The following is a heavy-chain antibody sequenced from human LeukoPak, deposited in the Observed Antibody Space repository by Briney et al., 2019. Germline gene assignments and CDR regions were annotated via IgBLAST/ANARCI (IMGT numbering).Heavy chain of an antibody. CDR2: IKQDGSEK. V-gene: IGHV3-7*01. Sequence: GGSLRLSCAASGFTFSSYWMYWIRQAPGKGLEWVANIKQDGSEKYYVDSVKGRFTISRDNAKNSLYLQMNSLRAEDTAVYYCARDPSCSGGSCRDGYFDYWGQGTLVGVSS. J-gene: IGHJ4*02. CDR1: GFTFSSYW. CDR3: ARDPSCSGGSCRDGYFDY. D-gene: IGHD2-15*01.